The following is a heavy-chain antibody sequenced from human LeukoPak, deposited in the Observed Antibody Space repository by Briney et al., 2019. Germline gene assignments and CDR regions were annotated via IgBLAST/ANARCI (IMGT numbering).Heavy chain of an antibody. CDR1: GGSINNYY. CDR3: ARVYGSSGYYYLDGMDV. V-gene: IGHV4-59*01. J-gene: IGHJ6*02. Sequence: PSETLSLTCTVSGGSINNYYWSWIRQPPGKGLEWIGYTYYSGSTNYNPSLKSRVTISVDTSKNQFSLKLSSVTAADTAVYYCARVYGSSGYYYLDGMDVWGQGTTVTVSS. CDR2: TYYSGST. D-gene: IGHD3-22*01.